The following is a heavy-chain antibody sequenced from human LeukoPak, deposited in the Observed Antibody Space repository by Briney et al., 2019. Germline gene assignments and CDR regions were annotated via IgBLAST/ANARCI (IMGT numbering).Heavy chain of an antibody. CDR3: AIPRYDYGEFDY. CDR2: IIPIFGTA. D-gene: IGHD4-17*01. Sequence: GASVKVSCKASGGTFSSYAISWVRQAPGQGLEWMGGIIPIFGTANYAQKFQGRVTMTRDTSISTAYMELSRLRSDDTAVYYCAIPRYDYGEFDYWGQGTLVTVSS. J-gene: IGHJ4*02. V-gene: IGHV1-69*05. CDR1: GGTFSSYA.